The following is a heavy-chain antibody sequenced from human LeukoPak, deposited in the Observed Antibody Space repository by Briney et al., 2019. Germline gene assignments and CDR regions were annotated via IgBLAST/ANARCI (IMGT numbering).Heavy chain of an antibody. J-gene: IGHJ3*02. CDR3: ARDCSSTSCIGHAFDI. CDR2: ISSSSSYI. Sequence: GGSLRLSCAASGFIFSTYSMNWVRQAPGKGLEWVSSISSSSSYIYFADSAKGRFTISRDNAKNSLHLQMNSLRAEDTAVYYCARDCSSTSCIGHAFDIWGQGTMVTVSS. CDR1: GFIFSTYS. D-gene: IGHD2-2*01. V-gene: IGHV3-21*01.